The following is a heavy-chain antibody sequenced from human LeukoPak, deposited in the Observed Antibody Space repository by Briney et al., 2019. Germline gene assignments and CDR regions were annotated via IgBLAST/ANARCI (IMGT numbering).Heavy chain of an antibody. V-gene: IGHV4-59*01. CDR1: GVYISSYY. Sequence: SETLSLTCTVSGVYISSYYWSWVRQPPGKGLEWIGYIYYSGSTNYNPSLKTRATISVDTSKNQFSLKLIAVPAADTAVYYCARDRIAAAGKVSYAFDIWGQGTMVTVSS. J-gene: IGHJ3*02. CDR3: ARDRIAAAGKVSYAFDI. D-gene: IGHD6-13*01. CDR2: IYYSGST.